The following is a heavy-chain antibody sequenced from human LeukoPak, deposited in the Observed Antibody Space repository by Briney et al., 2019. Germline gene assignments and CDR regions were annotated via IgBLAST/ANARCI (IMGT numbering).Heavy chain of an antibody. CDR1: GGSISSYY. D-gene: IGHD6-19*01. J-gene: IGHJ4*02. Sequence: SETLSLTCTVSGGSISSYYWNWIRQPPGKGLEWIGYIYYSGSTNYNPSLKSRVTISVDTSKNQFSLKLSSVTAADTAVYYSATFYSSGWEGGFDYWGQGTLVTVSS. CDR2: IYYSGST. V-gene: IGHV4-59*08. CDR3: ATFYSSGWEGGFDY.